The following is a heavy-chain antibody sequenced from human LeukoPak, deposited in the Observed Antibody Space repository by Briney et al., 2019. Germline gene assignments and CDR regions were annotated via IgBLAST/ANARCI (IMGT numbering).Heavy chain of an antibody. V-gene: IGHV3-74*01. J-gene: IGHJ4*02. CDR3: ARNPSLDY. CDR2: ITGDGRST. CDR1: GFTFSNSW. Sequence: PGGSLRLSCAASGFTFSNSWMHWVRQAPGKGLEWVSRITGDGRSTDYADSVMGRFTISRDNANNTLYLQMNSLRADDTAVYYCARNPSLDYWGQGTLVTASS.